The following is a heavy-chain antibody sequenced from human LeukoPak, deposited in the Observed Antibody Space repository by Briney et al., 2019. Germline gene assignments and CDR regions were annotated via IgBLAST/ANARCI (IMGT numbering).Heavy chain of an antibody. CDR1: GFTIGTAW. J-gene: IGHJ6*04. V-gene: IGHV3-15*01. D-gene: IGHD3-3*02. CDR3: IAHFPYFYGFDV. CDR2: IKSEGEGATT. Sequence: PGVSLRLSCVSSGFTIGTAWMSWVRQAPGKGLEWLGHIKSEGEGATTDYAAPAKGRFAISRDDSKNMIYLHMSSLKIDDTAIYYCIAHFPYFYGFDVWGKGTTVTVSS.